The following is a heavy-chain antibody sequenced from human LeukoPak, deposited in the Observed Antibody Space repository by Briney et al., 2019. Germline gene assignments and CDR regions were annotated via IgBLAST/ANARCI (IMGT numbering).Heavy chain of an antibody. CDR3: ARGRGYDFWSGYSPAEYFQH. CDR1: GGSISSGGYY. V-gene: IGHV4-30-2*01. CDR2: IYHSGST. D-gene: IGHD3-3*01. J-gene: IGHJ1*01. Sequence: SQTLSLTCTVSGGSISSGGYYWSWIRQPPGKGLEWIGYIYHSGSTYYNPSLKSRVTISVDRSKNQFSLKLSSVTAADTAVYYCARGRGYDFWSGYSPAEYFQHWGQGTLVTVSS.